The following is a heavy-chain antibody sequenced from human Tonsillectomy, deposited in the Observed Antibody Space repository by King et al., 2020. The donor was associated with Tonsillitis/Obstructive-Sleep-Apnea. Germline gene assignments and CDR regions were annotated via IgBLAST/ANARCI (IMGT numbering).Heavy chain of an antibody. V-gene: IGHV4-34*01. D-gene: IGHD2-15*01. J-gene: IGHJ6*03. CDR1: GGSFSGYY. CDR3: ARIVCSGGSCYYMDV. Sequence: VQLQQWGAGLLKPSETLSLTCAVYGGSFSGYYWSWIRQPPGKGLEWIGEINHSGSTNYNPSLKSRVTISVDTSKNQFSLKLSSVTAADTAVYYCARIVCSGGSCYYMDVWGKGTTVTVSS. CDR2: INHSGST.